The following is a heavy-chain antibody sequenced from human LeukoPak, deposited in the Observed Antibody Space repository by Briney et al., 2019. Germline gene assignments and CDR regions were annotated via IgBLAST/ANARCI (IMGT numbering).Heavy chain of an antibody. V-gene: IGHV4-39*07. CDR2: INHSGST. J-gene: IGHJ4*02. Sequence: PSETLSLTCTVSGGSISSSSAYWGWIRQPPGKGLEWIGEINHSGSTNYNPSLKSRVTISVDTSKNQFSLKLSSVTAADTAVYYCARNYDILTGYSYFDYWGQGTLVTVSS. CDR3: ARNYDILTGYSYFDY. D-gene: IGHD3-9*01. CDR1: GGSISSSSAY.